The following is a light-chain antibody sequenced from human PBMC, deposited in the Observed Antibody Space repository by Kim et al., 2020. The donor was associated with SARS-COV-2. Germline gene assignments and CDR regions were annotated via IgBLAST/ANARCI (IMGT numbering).Light chain of an antibody. V-gene: IGLV1-44*01. CDR2: NSN. CDR1: SSNIGSNA. Sequence: QSVLTQPPSASGTPGQRVTISCSGSSSNIGSNAVNWYQHLPGTAPKLLIYNSNQGPSGVPDRFSGSKSGTSAFLAISGLKSEDESDYYCAAWDDSLNVYVFGTGTKVTVL. J-gene: IGLJ1*01. CDR3: AAWDDSLNVYV.